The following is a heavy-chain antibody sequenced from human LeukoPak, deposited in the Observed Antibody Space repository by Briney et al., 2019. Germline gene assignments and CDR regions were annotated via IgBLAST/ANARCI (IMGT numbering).Heavy chain of an antibody. Sequence: ASVKVSCKASGYTFTGYYMHWVRQAPGQGLEWMGWINPNSGGTNYAQKFQGRVTMTRDTSISTAYMELSRLRSDDTAVYYCATSRYCSSTSCPRFDYWGQGTLVTVSS. J-gene: IGHJ4*02. CDR3: ATSRYCSSTSCPRFDY. V-gene: IGHV1-2*02. CDR1: GYTFTGYY. D-gene: IGHD2-2*01. CDR2: INPNSGGT.